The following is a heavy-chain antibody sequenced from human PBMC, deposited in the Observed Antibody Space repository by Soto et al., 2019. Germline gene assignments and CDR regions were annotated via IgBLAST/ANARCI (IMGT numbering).Heavy chain of an antibody. J-gene: IGHJ4*02. Sequence: GASVKVSCKASGYTFTSYDINWVRQATGQGLEWMGWMNPNSGNTGYAQEFQGRVTMTRNTSISTAYMELSSLRSEDTAVYYCARASSSGWSNFDYWGQGTLVTVSS. CDR1: GYTFTSYD. V-gene: IGHV1-8*01. D-gene: IGHD6-19*01. CDR3: ARASSSGWSNFDY. CDR2: MNPNSGNT.